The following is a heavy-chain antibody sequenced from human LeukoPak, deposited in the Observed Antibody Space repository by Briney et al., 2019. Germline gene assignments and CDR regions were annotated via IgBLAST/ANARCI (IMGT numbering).Heavy chain of an antibody. CDR1: GVTFSISA. V-gene: IGHV3-23*01. Sequence: PGGSLRLSCAVSGVTFSISAMSWVRQAPGKGLEWVSGISGSGGETYYAESVKGRFTISRDNSKNTLYMQMNSLRVEDTALYYCAKGLSGNFDYWGQGTLVTVSS. CDR2: ISGSGGET. J-gene: IGHJ4*02. CDR3: AKGLSGNFDY.